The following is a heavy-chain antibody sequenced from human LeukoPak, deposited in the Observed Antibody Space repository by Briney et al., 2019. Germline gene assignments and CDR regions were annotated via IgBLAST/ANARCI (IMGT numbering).Heavy chain of an antibody. CDR3: ARDLLYRGVMIWYFDI. Sequence: PVASVKVSCKASGYTFTSYYMHWVRQAPGQGLEWMGWVNPKSGGTNYAQKFQGRVTMTRDTSISTAYMELSRLRSDDTAMYYCARDLLYRGVMIWYFDIWGRGTLVTVSS. J-gene: IGHJ2*01. D-gene: IGHD3-16*01. CDR1: GYTFTSYY. V-gene: IGHV1-2*02. CDR2: VNPKSGGT.